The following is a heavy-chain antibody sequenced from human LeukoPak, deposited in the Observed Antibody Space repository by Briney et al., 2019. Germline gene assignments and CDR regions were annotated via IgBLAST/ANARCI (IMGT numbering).Heavy chain of an antibody. CDR3: AREGSDWFDP. Sequence: ASVKVSCKASGGTFSSYAISWVRQAPGQGLEWMGGIIPIFGTANYAQKFQGRVTITADESTSTAYMELSSLRYEDTAVYYCAREGSDWFDPWGQGTLVTVSS. D-gene: IGHD3-10*01. V-gene: IGHV1-69*13. CDR2: IIPIFGTA. J-gene: IGHJ5*02. CDR1: GGTFSSYA.